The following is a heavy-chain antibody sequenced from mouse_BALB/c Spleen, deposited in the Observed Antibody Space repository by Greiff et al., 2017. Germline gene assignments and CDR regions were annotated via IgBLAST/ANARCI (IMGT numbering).Heavy chain of an antibody. D-gene: IGHD1-1*01. V-gene: IGHV1S81*02. J-gene: IGHJ4*01. CDR2: INPSNGGT. CDR3: TGSSGYGMEY. CDR1: GYTFTSYY. Sequence: QVQLQQSGAELVKPGASVKLSCKASGYTFTSYYMYWVKQRPGQGLEWIGEINPSNGGTNFNEKFKSKATLTVDKSSSTAYMQLSSLTSEDSAVYCCTGSSGYGMEYWGQGTSVTVS.